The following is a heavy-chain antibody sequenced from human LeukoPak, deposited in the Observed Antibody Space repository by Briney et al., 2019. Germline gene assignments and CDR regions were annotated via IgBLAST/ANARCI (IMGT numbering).Heavy chain of an antibody. J-gene: IGHJ2*01. V-gene: IGHV3-48*01. Sequence: GGSLRLSCAASGFTFSNYNMNWVRQTPGKGLEWVSYVSPNGYTIHYADSVKRRFTISRDNAKDSLYLQMNSLRAEDTAVYYCARGVPAAISNWYFDLWGRGTLVTVSS. CDR1: GFTFSNYN. CDR2: VSPNGYTI. D-gene: IGHD2-2*01. CDR3: ARGVPAAISNWYFDL.